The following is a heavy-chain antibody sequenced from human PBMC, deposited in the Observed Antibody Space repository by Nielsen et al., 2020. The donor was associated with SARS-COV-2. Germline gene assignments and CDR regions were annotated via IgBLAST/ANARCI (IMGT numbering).Heavy chain of an antibody. V-gene: IGHV3-30*04. Sequence: GESLKISCAASGFTFSSYAMHWVRQAPGKGLEWVAVISYDGSNKYYADSVKGRFTISRDNSKNTLYLQMNSLRAEDTAVYYCARGGLRFLEWLLLAYYYGMDVWGQGTTVTVSS. CDR3: ARGGLRFLEWLLLAYYYGMDV. D-gene: IGHD3-3*01. CDR2: ISYDGSNK. CDR1: GFTFSSYA. J-gene: IGHJ6*02.